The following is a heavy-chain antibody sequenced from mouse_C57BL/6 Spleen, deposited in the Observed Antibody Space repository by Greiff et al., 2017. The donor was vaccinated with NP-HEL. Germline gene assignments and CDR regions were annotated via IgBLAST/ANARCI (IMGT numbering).Heavy chain of an antibody. CDR3: ARPTVVGGYFDY. CDR1: GFTFSSYT. V-gene: IGHV5-9*01. D-gene: IGHD1-1*01. J-gene: IGHJ2*01. CDR2: ISGGGGNT. Sequence: EVQGVESGGGLVKPGGSLKLSCAASGFTFSSYTMSWVRQTPEKRLEWVATISGGGGNTYYPDSVKGRFTISRDNAKNTLYLQMSSLRSEDTALYYCARPTVVGGYFDYWGQGTTLTVSS.